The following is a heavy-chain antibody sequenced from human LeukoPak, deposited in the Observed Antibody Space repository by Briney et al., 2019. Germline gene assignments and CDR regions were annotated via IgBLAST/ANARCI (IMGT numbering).Heavy chain of an antibody. D-gene: IGHD1-26*01. CDR2: IYYSGST. J-gene: IGHJ4*02. V-gene: IGHV4-59*01. CDR3: ARDIGSYYFDY. Sequence: SETLSLACTVSGGSISSYYWSWIRQPPGKGLEWIGYIYYSGSTNYNPSLKSRVTISVDTSKNQFSLKLSSVTAADTAVYYCARDIGSYYFDYWGQGTLVTVSS. CDR1: GGSISSYY.